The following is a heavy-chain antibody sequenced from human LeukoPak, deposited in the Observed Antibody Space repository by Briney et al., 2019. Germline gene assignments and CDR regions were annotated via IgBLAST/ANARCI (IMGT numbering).Heavy chain of an antibody. V-gene: IGHV3-7*03. CDR1: GFTFSSYW. J-gene: IGHJ4*02. Sequence: GGSLRTSCAASGFTFSSYWMNWVRQAPGRGLEWVANIKQDGSEKYYVDSVKGRFTISRDNAKNSLYLQMNSLRVEDTAVYYCARGSSGSYDYWGQGTLVTVSS. D-gene: IGHD6-19*01. CDR2: IKQDGSEK. CDR3: ARGSSGSYDY.